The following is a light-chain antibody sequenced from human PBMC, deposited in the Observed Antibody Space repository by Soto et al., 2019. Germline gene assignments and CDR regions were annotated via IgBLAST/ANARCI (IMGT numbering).Light chain of an antibody. CDR2: DAS. J-gene: IGKJ2*01. CDR1: QSVISY. V-gene: IGKV3-11*01. Sequence: EIVLTQSPATLSLSPGERATLSCRASQSVISYLAWYQHKPGQAPRLLIYDASSRATGIPARFSGSGSGTDFTLTISSLEPEDFALYYCQQRSNWPSYTFGQGTKLEIK. CDR3: QQRSNWPSYT.